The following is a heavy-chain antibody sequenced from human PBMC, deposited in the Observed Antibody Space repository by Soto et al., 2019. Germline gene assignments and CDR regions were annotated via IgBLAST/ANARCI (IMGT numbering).Heavy chain of an antibody. D-gene: IGHD6-6*01. Sequence: WASVKVSCKASGYTFTSYGISWVRQAPGQGLGWMGWISAYNGNTNYAQKLQGRVTMTTDTSTSTAYMELRSLRSDDTAVYYCATQSIAARTYYYYYGMDVWGQGTTVTVSS. CDR2: ISAYNGNT. V-gene: IGHV1-18*04. CDR1: GYTFTSYG. CDR3: ATQSIAARTYYYYYGMDV. J-gene: IGHJ6*02.